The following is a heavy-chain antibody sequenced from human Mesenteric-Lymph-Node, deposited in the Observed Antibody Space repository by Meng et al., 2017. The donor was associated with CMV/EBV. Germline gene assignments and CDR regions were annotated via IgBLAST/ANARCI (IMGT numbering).Heavy chain of an antibody. CDR3: VRKVPASTTALDV. D-gene: IGHD1-26*01. J-gene: IGHJ3*01. CDR1: GYLFTNYW. CDR2: IHPGDSET. Sequence: GESLKISCQASGYLFTNYWIGWVRQTPEKGLEWINIIHPGDSETRYNPAFEGQVTISADKSIDTAYLQWSSLKASDTAVYYCVRKVPASTTALDVWGQGTMVTVSS. V-gene: IGHV5-51*01.